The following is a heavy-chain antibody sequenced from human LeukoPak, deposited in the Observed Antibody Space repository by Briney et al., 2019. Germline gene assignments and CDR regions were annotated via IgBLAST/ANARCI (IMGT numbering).Heavy chain of an antibody. CDR1: GSTFTTYT. CDR2: ISDIGDIT. V-gene: IGHV3-23*01. J-gene: IGHJ4*02. Sequence: GGSLRLSCAASGSTFTTYTMSWVRRAPGKGLEWVSAISDIGDITYYADSVKGRFTISRDNSKNTVYLQMNSLRAEDAAVYYCAKDREGYYDYWGQGTLVTVSS. CDR3: AKDREGYYDY.